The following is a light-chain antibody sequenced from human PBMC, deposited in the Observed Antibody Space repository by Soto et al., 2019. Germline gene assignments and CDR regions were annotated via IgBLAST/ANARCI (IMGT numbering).Light chain of an antibody. V-gene: IGLV2-11*01. J-gene: IGLJ3*02. CDR1: SSDVGGYNL. Sequence: QSVLTQPRSVSGSPGQSVTISCTGTSSDVGGYNLVSWYQQYPGRAPKRLIYDVTKRPSGVPDRFSGSKSGNTASLTISGLQAEDEADYSCCSYAGSYTLGVFGGGTKLTVL. CDR3: CSYAGSYTLGV. CDR2: DVT.